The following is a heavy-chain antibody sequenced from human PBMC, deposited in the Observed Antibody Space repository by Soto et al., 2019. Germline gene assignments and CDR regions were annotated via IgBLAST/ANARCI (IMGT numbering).Heavy chain of an antibody. V-gene: IGHV1-3*05. Sequence: QVQLVQSGAEEKKPGASVKVSCKASGYTFTSYAMHWVRQAPGQRLEWMGWINAGNGNTKYSQKFQGRVTITRDTSASTAYMERSSLRSEDTAVYYCAKNGQPPYYYYGMDVWGQGTTVTVSS. J-gene: IGHJ6*02. D-gene: IGHD2-8*01. CDR3: AKNGQPPYYYYGMDV. CDR1: GYTFTSYA. CDR2: INAGNGNT.